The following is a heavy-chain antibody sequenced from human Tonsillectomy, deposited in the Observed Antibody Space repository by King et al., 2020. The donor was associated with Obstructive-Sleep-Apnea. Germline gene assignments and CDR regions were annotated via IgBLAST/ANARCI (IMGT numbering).Heavy chain of an antibody. CDR3: ARAGYSGYADAFDI. V-gene: IGHV3-13*01. Sequence: VQLVESGGGLGQPGGSLRLSCAASGFTFSSYDMHWVRQATGKGLEWVSSMGTAGYTYYPGSVKGRFTISRENAKNSLYLQMNSLRAGDTAVYYCARAGYSGYADAFDIWGQGTMVTVFS. J-gene: IGHJ3*02. CDR2: MGTAGYT. CDR1: GFTFSSYD. D-gene: IGHD5-12*01.